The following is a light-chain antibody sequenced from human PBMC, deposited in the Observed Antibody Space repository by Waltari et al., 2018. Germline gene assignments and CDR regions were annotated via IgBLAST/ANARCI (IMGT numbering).Light chain of an antibody. V-gene: IGLV2-23*02. CDR2: EVI. J-gene: IGLJ3*02. Sequence: QSALTQPASVSGSPGQSITIPCTGTSSDVGFYNLVSWYQQHPDKSPKLMVYEVIDRPSGVSTRFSCSKSGNTASLTISGLQAEDEADYYCCSYAGRNIWVFGGGTEVTVL. CDR1: SSDVGFYNL. CDR3: CSYAGRNIWV.